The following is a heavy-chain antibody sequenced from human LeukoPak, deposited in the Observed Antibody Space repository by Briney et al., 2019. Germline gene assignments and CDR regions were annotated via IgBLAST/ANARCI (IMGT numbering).Heavy chain of an antibody. J-gene: IGHJ6*02. Sequence: ASVKVSCTASGNTFTSHYMHWVRQAPGQGPEWMGIINPSAGSTSHAQKFQGRVTMTRDTSTSTVYMELSSLRSEDTAVYYCTRDRTYYPGSGSFSYYYYGMDVWGQGTTVTVSS. CDR1: GNTFTSHY. CDR2: INPSAGST. D-gene: IGHD3-10*01. CDR3: TRDRTYYPGSGSFSYYYYGMDV. V-gene: IGHV1-46*01.